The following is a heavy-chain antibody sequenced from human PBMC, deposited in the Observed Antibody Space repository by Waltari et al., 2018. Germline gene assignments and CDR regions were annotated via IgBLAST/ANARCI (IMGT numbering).Heavy chain of an antibody. CDR2: ISSNGGST. J-gene: IGHJ4*02. V-gene: IGHV3-64*01. CDR3: ARLVGATTY. Sequence: EVQLVESGGGLVQPGGSLRLSCAASGFTFSSYAMHWVRQAPGKGLEYVSAISSNGGSTYYANSVKGRFTISRDNSKNTLYLQMGSLRAEDMAVYYCARLVGATTYWGQRTLVTVSS. D-gene: IGHD1-26*01. CDR1: GFTFSSYA.